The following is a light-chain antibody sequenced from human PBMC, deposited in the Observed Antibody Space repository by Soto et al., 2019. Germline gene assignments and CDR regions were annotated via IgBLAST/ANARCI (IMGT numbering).Light chain of an antibody. CDR1: QSVRNW. Sequence: DIQMTQSPSTLSASVGDRVTITCRASQSVRNWLAWYQQKPGKAPKLLIYDASSLESGVPSRFSGNGFGTEFTLTISSLQPDDFATYYCQQFNTYSYTFGQGTRVEIK. J-gene: IGKJ2*01. V-gene: IGKV1-5*01. CDR3: QQFNTYSYT. CDR2: DAS.